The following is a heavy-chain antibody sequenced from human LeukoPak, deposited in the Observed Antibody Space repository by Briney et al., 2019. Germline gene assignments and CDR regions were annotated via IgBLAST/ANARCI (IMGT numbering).Heavy chain of an antibody. J-gene: IGHJ4*02. V-gene: IGHV1-46*01. CDR3: TRVSNFLSGYWDY. Sequence: RASVKVSCKASGYTFTGYYIHWVRQAPGQGLEWMGWINPVGGSTTYAQKFQGRVTMTRDTSTSTVYMELSSLRSEDTAVYYCTRVSNFLSGYWDYWGQGTLVTVSS. CDR2: INPVGGST. D-gene: IGHD3-3*01. CDR1: GYTFTGYY.